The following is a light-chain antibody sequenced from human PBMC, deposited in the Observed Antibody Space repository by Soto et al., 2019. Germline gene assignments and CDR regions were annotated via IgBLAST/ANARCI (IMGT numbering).Light chain of an antibody. CDR1: QPISSW. CDR3: QQGYNFPRA. Sequence: DIQMTQSPSSISASVGDRVTITCRASQPISSWLAWYQQVPGQAPYLLIYPASTLQSGVPSRFSGSGSGTDLTLTINSLQPADFATYYCQQGYNFPRAFGQGTRVEI. CDR2: PAS. J-gene: IGKJ1*01. V-gene: IGKV1-12*01.